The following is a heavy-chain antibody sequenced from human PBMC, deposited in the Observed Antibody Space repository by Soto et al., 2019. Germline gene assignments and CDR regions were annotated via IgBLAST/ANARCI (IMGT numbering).Heavy chain of an antibody. Sequence: EVQLLESGGGLVQPGGSLRLSCAASGFTFSSYAMTWVRQAPGKGLEWVSSFSGSGGSTYYADSVKGRFTISRDNSKNTLYLQMNSLRAEDMAVYYCAKAVVRIVGATHYWGQGTLVTVSS. CDR3: AKAVVRIVGATHY. V-gene: IGHV3-23*01. D-gene: IGHD1-26*01. CDR2: FSGSGGST. CDR1: GFTFSSYA. J-gene: IGHJ4*02.